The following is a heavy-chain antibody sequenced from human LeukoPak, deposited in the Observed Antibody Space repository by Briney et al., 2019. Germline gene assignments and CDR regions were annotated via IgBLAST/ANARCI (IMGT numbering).Heavy chain of an antibody. CDR1: GSSISSGSYY. V-gene: IGHV4-39*01. J-gene: IGHJ4*02. D-gene: IGHD6-19*01. CDR2: SYYSGST. CDR3: ARPTYSSGWYTTFDY. Sequence: SETLSLTCTVSGSSISSGSYYWGWIRQCPGKGLEWIGSSYYSGSTYYNPALKSLVIISVDTSKNQFSLKLSSVTAADTAVYYCARPTYSSGWYTTFDYWGQGTLVTVSS.